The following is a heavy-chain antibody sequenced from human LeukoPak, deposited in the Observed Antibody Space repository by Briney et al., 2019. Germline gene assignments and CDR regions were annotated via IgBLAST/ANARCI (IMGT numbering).Heavy chain of an antibody. J-gene: IGHJ6*02. CDR2: INHSGST. Sequence: SETLSLTCAVYGGSFSGYYWSWIRQPPGKGLEWIGEINHSGSTNYNPSLKSRVTISVDTSKNQFSLKLSSVTAADTAVYYCARDPVITNGMDVWGQGTTVTVSS. V-gene: IGHV4-34*01. CDR1: GGSFSGYY. CDR3: ARDPVITNGMDV. D-gene: IGHD3-22*01.